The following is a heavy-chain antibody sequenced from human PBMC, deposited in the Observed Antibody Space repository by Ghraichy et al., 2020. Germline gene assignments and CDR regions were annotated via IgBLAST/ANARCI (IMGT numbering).Heavy chain of an antibody. J-gene: IGHJ1*01. CDR2: ISAYNGNT. V-gene: IGHV1-18*04. Sequence: ASVKVSCKASGYTFTSYGISWVRQAPGQGLEWMGWISAYNGNTNYAQKLQGRVTMTTDTSTSTAYMELRSLRSDDTAVYYCARAVAMVRGVIIRTAEYFQHWGQGTLVTVSS. CDR1: GYTFTSYG. D-gene: IGHD3-10*01. CDR3: ARAVAMVRGVIIRTAEYFQH.